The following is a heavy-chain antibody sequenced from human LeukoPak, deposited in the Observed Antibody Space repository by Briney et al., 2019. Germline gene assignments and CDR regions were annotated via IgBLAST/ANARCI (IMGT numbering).Heavy chain of an antibody. CDR1: GFTFSSYA. J-gene: IGHJ6*02. D-gene: IGHD3-10*01. V-gene: IGHV3-23*01. Sequence: PGGSLRLSCAASGFTFSSYAMSWVRQAPGKGLEWVSTISDTGGGTFYADSVKGRFTISRDNSQNTLFLQMNRLGADDTAIYYCAKEMLRGYYYYGMDVWGQGTTVTVSS. CDR3: AKEMLRGYYYYGMDV. CDR2: ISDTGGGT.